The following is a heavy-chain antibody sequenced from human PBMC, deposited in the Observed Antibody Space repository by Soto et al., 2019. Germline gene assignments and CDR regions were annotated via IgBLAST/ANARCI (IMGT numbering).Heavy chain of an antibody. CDR1: GYTFTTYI. J-gene: IGHJ4*02. Sequence: QVQLVQSGAEVKKPGASVKVSCKASGYTFTTYIIHWVRQAPGQRLEWMGWINAGNGNTKYLQKFRGRVTISRDTSANIAYMELSSLRSEDTAVYYCARDHYGSGTYFYYFEYWGQGTLVTVSP. CDR3: ARDHYGSGTYFYYFEY. V-gene: IGHV1-3*01. CDR2: INAGNGNT. D-gene: IGHD3-10*01.